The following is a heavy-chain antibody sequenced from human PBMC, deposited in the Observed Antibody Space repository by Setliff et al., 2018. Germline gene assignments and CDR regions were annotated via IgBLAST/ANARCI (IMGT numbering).Heavy chain of an antibody. Sequence: ASVKVSCKSSGYTFTSYPINXXXKXTEKGLEWMGRINLNPGNIFYAQEFQGRVTLTRYTSISTAXMELTGLRYGDTAIYYCARDTXTXGDIPLFDYWGQGTLVTVSS. V-gene: IGHV1-8*01. CDR1: GYTFTSYP. CDR2: INLNPGNI. CDR3: ARDTXTXGDIPLFDY. J-gene: IGHJ4*02. D-gene: IGHD2-2*02.